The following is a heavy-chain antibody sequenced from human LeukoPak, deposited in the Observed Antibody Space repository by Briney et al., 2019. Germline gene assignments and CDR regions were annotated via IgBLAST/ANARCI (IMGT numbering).Heavy chain of an antibody. V-gene: IGHV4-4*09. CDR3: ARQPEVLPNAFDT. Sequence: SETLSLTCTVSGGSISGYYWTWIRQPPGKGLEWIGYIYTSGSTNYNPSLESRVTISLDTSKNQFSLKLTSVTATDTAVYYCARQPEVLPNAFDTWGQGTMVTVSS. D-gene: IGHD3-10*01. J-gene: IGHJ3*02. CDR1: GGSISGYY. CDR2: IYTSGST.